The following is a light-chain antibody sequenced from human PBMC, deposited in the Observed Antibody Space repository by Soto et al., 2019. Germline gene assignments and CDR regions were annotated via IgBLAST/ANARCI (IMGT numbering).Light chain of an antibody. J-gene: IGKJ1*01. CDR1: HIVSSSY. CDR2: VAS. Sequence: EIVLTQSPDTLSLSPRERATLSFRASHIVSSSYLAWYQQAPGQSPRLLICVASSRATGIPDRLSGSGSGTDFTFTISTLAPEDFAVYYCQQYGSSSTWTFGQGTKVDIK. CDR3: QQYGSSSTWT. V-gene: IGKV3-20*01.